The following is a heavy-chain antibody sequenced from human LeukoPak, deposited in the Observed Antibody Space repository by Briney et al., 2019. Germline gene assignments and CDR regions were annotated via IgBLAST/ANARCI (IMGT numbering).Heavy chain of an antibody. J-gene: IGHJ6*02. CDR2: ISGSGGST. Sequence: PGESLQISCAASGFTFSSYAMSWVRQAPGKGLEWVSAISGSGGSTYYADSVKGRFTISRDNSKNTLYLQMNSLRAEDTAVYYCAKGSYCSGGSCYSVDYYYYGMDVWGQGTTVTVSS. CDR1: GFTFSSYA. V-gene: IGHV3-23*01. D-gene: IGHD2-15*01. CDR3: AKGSYCSGGSCYSVDYYYYGMDV.